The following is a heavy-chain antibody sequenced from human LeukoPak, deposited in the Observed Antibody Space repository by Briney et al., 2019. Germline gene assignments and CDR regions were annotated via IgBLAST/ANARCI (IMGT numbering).Heavy chain of an antibody. J-gene: IGHJ3*02. CDR3: ARGSYSSGWYSWGLDAFDI. CDR1: GGTFSSYA. D-gene: IGHD6-19*01. CDR2: IIPIFGTA. V-gene: IGHV1-69*13. Sequence: ASVKVSCKASGGTFSSYAISWVRQAPGQGLEWTGGIIPIFGTANYAQKFQGRVTITADESTSTAYMELSSLRSEDTAVYYCARGSYSSGWYSWGLDAFDIWGQGTMVTVSS.